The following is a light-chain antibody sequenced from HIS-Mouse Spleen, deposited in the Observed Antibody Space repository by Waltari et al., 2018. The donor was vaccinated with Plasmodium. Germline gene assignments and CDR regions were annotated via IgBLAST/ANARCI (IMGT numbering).Light chain of an antibody. CDR1: QSVSSN. J-gene: IGKJ5*01. CDR2: GAS. Sequence: EIVMTQSPATLSVSPGERATLSCRASQSVSSNLAWYQQKPAQAPRPLIFGASTRATGIPARVSGSGSGTEFTLTISSMQSEDFAVDYCQQYNNWPTFGQGTRLEIK. CDR3: QQYNNWPT. V-gene: IGKV3-15*01.